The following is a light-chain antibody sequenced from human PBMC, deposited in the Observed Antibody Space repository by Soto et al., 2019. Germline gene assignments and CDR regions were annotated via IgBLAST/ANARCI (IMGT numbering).Light chain of an antibody. J-gene: IGKJ3*01. CDR2: SAS. CDR3: QPVNRGPFT. CDR1: QGVNNY. V-gene: IGKV1-27*01. Sequence: DIQMTQSPSSLSASVGDRVTITCRASQGVNNYLAWYQQKPGKVPQLLIYSASTLHPGVPSRFSGSGSGTDFTLTISSLQPEEVETYYCQPVNRGPFTFGPGTKVDIK.